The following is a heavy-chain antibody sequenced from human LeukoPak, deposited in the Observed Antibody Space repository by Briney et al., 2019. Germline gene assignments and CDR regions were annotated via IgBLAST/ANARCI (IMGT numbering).Heavy chain of an antibody. CDR3: ARGLHSGLPLDY. Sequence: GGSLRLSCAASGFTVSSNYMSWVRQAPGKGLEWVSVIYSGGSIYYADSVRGRFTISRDNSKNTLYLQMNSLRAEDTAVYYCARGLHSGLPLDYWGQGTLVTVSS. J-gene: IGHJ4*02. V-gene: IGHV3-53*01. CDR2: IYSGGSI. D-gene: IGHD5-12*01. CDR1: GFTVSSNY.